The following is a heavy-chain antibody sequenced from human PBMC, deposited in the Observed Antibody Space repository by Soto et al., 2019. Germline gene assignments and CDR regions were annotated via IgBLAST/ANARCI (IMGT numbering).Heavy chain of an antibody. D-gene: IGHD3-10*01. V-gene: IGHV1-2*02. Sequence: ASVQVSGKASGYTFTGYYMHWVRQAPGQGLEWMGWINPNSGGTNYAQKFQGRVTMTRDTSISTAYMELSRLRSDDTAVYYCAREGKKLLWFGELVGWFDPRGQGTVVNVSP. CDR1: GYTFTGYY. J-gene: IGHJ5*02. CDR2: INPNSGGT. CDR3: AREGKKLLWFGELVGWFDP.